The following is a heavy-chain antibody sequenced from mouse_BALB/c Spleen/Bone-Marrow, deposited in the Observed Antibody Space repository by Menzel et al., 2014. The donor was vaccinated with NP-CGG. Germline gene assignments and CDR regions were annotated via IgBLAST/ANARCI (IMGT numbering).Heavy chain of an antibody. CDR3: TRDGDGYYPYTLDN. CDR2: IHPRSGGT. Sequence: VQLVESGAELVRPGASVKLSCKALGYTFTDYEIHWVKQTPVHGLEWIGAIHPRSGGTAYNQKFKGKATLTADKPSSIAYMELSSLTSEDSAVYYCTRDGDGYYPYTLDNWGQGTSVTVSS. CDR1: GYTFTDYE. V-gene: IGHV1-15*01. D-gene: IGHD2-3*01. J-gene: IGHJ4*01.